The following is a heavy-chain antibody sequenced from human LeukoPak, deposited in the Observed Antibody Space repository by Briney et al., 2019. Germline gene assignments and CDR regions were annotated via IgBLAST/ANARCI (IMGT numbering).Heavy chain of an antibody. V-gene: IGHV3-48*03. D-gene: IGHD3-9*01. CDR1: GFTFSSYE. CDR2: ISSSGSTI. CDR3: ARDYYDILTGYSIRRYGMDV. J-gene: IGHJ6*04. Sequence: GGSLRLSCAVSGFTFSSYEMNWVRQAPGKGLEWVSYISSSGSTIYYADSVKGRFTISRDNAKDSLYLQMNSLRVGDTAVYYCARDYYDILTGYSIRRYGMDVWGKGTTVTVSS.